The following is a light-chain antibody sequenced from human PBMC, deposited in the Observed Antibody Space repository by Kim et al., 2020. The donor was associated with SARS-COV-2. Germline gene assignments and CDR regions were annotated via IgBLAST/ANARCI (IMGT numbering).Light chain of an antibody. CDR1: SSDVRSYTL. CDR2: EVS. V-gene: IGLV2-23*02. CDR3: CSYAGSSTLV. Sequence: GQSITISPTGTSSDVRSYTLVSWDQQPPGKAPLRMIYEVSKRPSGVSTRFSSSESGNTASLTISGLQAGDEADYYSCSYAGSSTLVFGGGTQLTVL. J-gene: IGLJ3*02.